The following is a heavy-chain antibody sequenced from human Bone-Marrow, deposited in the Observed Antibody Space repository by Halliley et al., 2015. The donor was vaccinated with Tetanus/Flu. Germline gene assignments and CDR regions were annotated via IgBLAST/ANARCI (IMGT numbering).Heavy chain of an antibody. Sequence: YQSGTPNSNPSLKGRVPISIDKSKNQFSLKLPSVTAADTAVYYCTRERGYSGYDRDFYYYGMDVWGQGTTVTVSS. D-gene: IGHD5-12*01. J-gene: IGHJ6*02. CDR3: TRERGYSGYDRDFYYYGMDV. V-gene: IGHV4-4*02. CDR2: YQSGTP.